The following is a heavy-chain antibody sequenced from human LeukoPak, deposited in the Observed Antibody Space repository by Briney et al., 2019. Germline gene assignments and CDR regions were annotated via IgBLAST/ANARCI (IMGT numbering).Heavy chain of an antibody. CDR2: IYYSGRT. J-gene: IGHJ3*02. V-gene: IGHV4-39*01. CDR3: ARAAWTLNAFDI. Sequence: SETLSLTCTVSGGSISSSGRYWGWIRQPPGKGLEWIGSIYYSGRTHYNPSLESRVTISVDTSTTQFSLELSSVTAADTAVYYCARAAWTLNAFDIWGQGTMVTVSS. CDR1: GGSISSSGRY. D-gene: IGHD3/OR15-3a*01.